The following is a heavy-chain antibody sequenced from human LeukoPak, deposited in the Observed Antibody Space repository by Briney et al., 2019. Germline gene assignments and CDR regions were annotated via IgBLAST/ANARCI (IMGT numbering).Heavy chain of an antibody. Sequence: GGSLRLSCAASGFTFSSYGMHWVRQAPGKGLEWVAVISYDGSNKYYADSVKGRFTISRDNSKNTLYLQMNSLRAEDTAVYYCARGGDYDILTGDYFDYWGQGTLVTVSS. CDR1: GFTFSSYG. J-gene: IGHJ4*02. CDR2: ISYDGSNK. V-gene: IGHV3-30*03. CDR3: ARGGDYDILTGDYFDY. D-gene: IGHD3-9*01.